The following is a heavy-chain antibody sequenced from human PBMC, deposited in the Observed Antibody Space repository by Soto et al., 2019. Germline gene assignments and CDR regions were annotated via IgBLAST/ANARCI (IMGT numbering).Heavy chain of an antibody. J-gene: IGHJ4*02. V-gene: IGHV1-8*01. Sequence: ASVKVSCKASGYTFTSYDINWVRQATGQGLEWMGWMNPNSGNTGYAQKFQGRVTMTRNTSISTAYMELSSLRSEDTAVYYCARTYYDFWSGYLYYFDYWGQGTLVTVS. CDR3: ARTYYDFWSGYLYYFDY. CDR2: MNPNSGNT. CDR1: GYTFTSYD. D-gene: IGHD3-3*01.